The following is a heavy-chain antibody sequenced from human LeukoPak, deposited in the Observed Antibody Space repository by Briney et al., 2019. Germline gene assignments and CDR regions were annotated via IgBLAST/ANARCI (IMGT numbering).Heavy chain of an antibody. V-gene: IGHV1-69*01. Sequence: SVKVSCKASGGPFSSYAVSWVRQAPGQGLEWMGGIIPIFGTANYAQKLQGRVTITADESTSTAYMELSSLRSEDTAVYYCARDKYYYDSSGYYTGYYFDYWGQGTLVTVSS. CDR1: GGPFSSYA. CDR2: IIPIFGTA. J-gene: IGHJ4*02. D-gene: IGHD3-22*01. CDR3: ARDKYYYDSSGYYTGYYFDY.